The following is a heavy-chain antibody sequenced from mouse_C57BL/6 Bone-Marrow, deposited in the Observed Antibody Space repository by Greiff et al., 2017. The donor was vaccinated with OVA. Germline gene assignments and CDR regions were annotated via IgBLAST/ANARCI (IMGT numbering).Heavy chain of an antibody. V-gene: IGHV5-15*01. J-gene: IGHJ3*01. CDR1: GFTFSDYG. Sequence: EVQLQESGGGLVQPGGSLKLSCAASGFTFSDYGMAWVRQAPRKGPEWVAFISNLAYSIYYADTVTGRFTISRENAKNTLYLEMSSLRSEDTAMYYCARLDYGSQFAYWGQGTLVTVSA. CDR2: ISNLAYSI. D-gene: IGHD1-1*01. CDR3: ARLDYGSQFAY.